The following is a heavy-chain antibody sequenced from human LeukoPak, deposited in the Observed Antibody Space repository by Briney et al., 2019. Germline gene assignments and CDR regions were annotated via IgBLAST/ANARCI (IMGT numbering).Heavy chain of an antibody. CDR3: ARGPLYYDLSTGYPPSEMYYFDY. D-gene: IGHD3-9*01. Sequence: GASVKVSCKASGGTFSSYAVSWVRQAPGQGLEWIGGIIPIFTTPDYAQKFRGRVSITTDDSTSTAYMELSSLRSEDTALYYCARGPLYYDLSTGYPPSEMYYFDYWGQGTLVTVSS. CDR2: IIPIFTTP. J-gene: IGHJ4*02. CDR1: GGTFSSYA. V-gene: IGHV1-69*05.